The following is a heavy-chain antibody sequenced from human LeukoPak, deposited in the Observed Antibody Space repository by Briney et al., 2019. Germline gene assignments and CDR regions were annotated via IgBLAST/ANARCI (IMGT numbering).Heavy chain of an antibody. CDR1: GYTFTSYA. D-gene: IGHD3-22*01. CDR3: ARSGSPLYYYDSSGYTGDY. Sequence: ASVKVSCKASGYTFTSYAMNWVRQAPGQGLEWMGWINTNTGNPTYAQGFTGRFVFSLDTFVSTAYLQISSLKAEDTAVYYCARSGSPLYYYDSSGYTGDYWGQGALVTVSS. CDR2: INTNTGNP. V-gene: IGHV7-4-1*02. J-gene: IGHJ4*02.